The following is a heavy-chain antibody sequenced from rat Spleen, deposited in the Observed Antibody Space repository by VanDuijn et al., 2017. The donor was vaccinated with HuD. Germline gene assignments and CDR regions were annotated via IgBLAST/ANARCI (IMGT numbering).Heavy chain of an antibody. V-gene: IGHV5-25*01. CDR1: GFTFSIYY. Sequence: EVHLVESGGGLVQPGRSLKLSCAASGFTFSIYYMAWVRQAPKKGLEWVATINTRGSRTYYPDSVKGRLTISRDNAKSSLYLQMNSLKSEDMATYDCARHEYYDGYSDYWGQGFMVTVSS. CDR2: INTRGSRT. D-gene: IGHD1-12*03. J-gene: IGHJ2*01. CDR3: ARHEYYDGYSDY.